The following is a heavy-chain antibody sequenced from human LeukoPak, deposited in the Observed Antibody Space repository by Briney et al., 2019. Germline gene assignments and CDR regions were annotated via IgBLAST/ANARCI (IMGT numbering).Heavy chain of an antibody. CDR3: ARGHYYGSGGPHYYYMDV. Sequence: SETLSLTCTVSGGSISSSNFYWGWIRQPPGKGLEWIGSIYYSGSTYYNPSLKSRVTISVDTSKNQFSLKLSSVTAADTAVYYCARGHYYGSGGPHYYYMDVWGKGTTVTISS. CDR2: IYYSGST. D-gene: IGHD3-10*01. J-gene: IGHJ6*03. CDR1: GGSISSSNFY. V-gene: IGHV4-39*07.